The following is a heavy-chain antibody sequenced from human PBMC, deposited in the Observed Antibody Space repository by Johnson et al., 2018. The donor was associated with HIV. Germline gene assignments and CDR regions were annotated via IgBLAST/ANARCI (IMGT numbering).Heavy chain of an antibody. D-gene: IGHD2-2*01. CDR3: AASWYGVSRPNAFDI. J-gene: IGHJ3*02. CDR1: GFTVSSNY. CDR2: IYSGGRT. V-gene: IGHV3-66*03. Sequence: VQLVESGGGLIQPGGSLRLSCAASGFTVSSNYMSWVRQAPGKGLEWVSVIYSGGRTYYADSVNGRFTISRDNSKNTLYLQMNSLRAEDSAVYYCAASWYGVSRPNAFDIWGQGTMVTVSS.